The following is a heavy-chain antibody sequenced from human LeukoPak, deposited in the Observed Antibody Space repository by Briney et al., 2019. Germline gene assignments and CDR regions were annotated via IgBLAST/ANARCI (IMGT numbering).Heavy chain of an antibody. V-gene: IGHV3-21*01. D-gene: IGHD3-10*01. CDR2: ISSSSSYI. CDR1: GFTFGSYS. CDR3: AMDCGSGSYDY. J-gene: IGHJ4*02. Sequence: GGSLRLSCAASGFTFGSYSMNWVRQAPGKGLEWVSSISSSSSYIYYADSVKGRFTISRDNAKNSLYLQMNSLRAEDTAVYYCAMDCGSGSYDYWGQGTLVTVSS.